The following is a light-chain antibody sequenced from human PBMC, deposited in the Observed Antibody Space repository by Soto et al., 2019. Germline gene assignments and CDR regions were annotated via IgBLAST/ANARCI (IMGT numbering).Light chain of an antibody. Sequence: DIQMTQSPSSLSASVGDRVTIICQASQDIGKFVNWYQQKAGKAPKLLIYDAYTVQPGVPSRFSDSASRTDFSFTNFTFTITSLQPEDFATYYCQQADNVPVTFCGGPRVEIK. V-gene: IGKV1-33*01. CDR3: QQADNVPVT. CDR2: DAY. J-gene: IGKJ4*01. CDR1: QDIGKF.